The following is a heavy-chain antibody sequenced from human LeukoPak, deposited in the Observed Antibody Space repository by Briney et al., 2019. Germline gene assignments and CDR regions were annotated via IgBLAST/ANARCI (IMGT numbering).Heavy chain of an antibody. CDR2: ISSSSSYI. J-gene: IGHJ4*02. CDR3: ARDSRLYDILTGSDY. Sequence: GGSLRLSCAASGFTVSSNYMSWVRQAPGKGLEWVSSISSSSSYIYYADSVKGRFTISRDNAKNSLYLQMNSLRAEDTAVYYCARDSRLYDILTGSDYWGQGTLVTVSS. CDR1: GFTVSSNY. V-gene: IGHV3-21*01. D-gene: IGHD3-9*01.